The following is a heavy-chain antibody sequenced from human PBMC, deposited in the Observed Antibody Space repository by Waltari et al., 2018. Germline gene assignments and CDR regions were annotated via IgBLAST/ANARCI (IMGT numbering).Heavy chain of an antibody. V-gene: IGHV1-3*01. Sequence: QVQLVQSGAEVKKPGASVKVSCKASGYTFTGYTIHWVRQAPGQGLDWMGWINADNGNTKYSQRFQGRVTITRDTSANTAYMELSSLGSEDTAVYYWARAYCINGVCYSGYYFDYGGQGTLVTVSS. CDR1: GYTFTGYT. CDR2: INADNGNT. D-gene: IGHD2-8*01. CDR3: ARAYCINGVCYSGYYFDY. J-gene: IGHJ4*02.